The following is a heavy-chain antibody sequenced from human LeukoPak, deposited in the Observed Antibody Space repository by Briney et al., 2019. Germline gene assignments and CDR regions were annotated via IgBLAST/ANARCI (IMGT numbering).Heavy chain of an antibody. CDR1: GGSISSGGYS. Sequence: RASETLSLTCAVSGGSISSGGYSWSWIRQPPGKGLGWIGYIYHSGSTYYNPSLKSRVTISVDRSKNQFSLKLSSVTAADTAVYYCARGPSSSSWYYYYYGMDVWGQGTTVTVSS. V-gene: IGHV4-30-2*01. CDR3: ARGPSSSSWYYYYYGMDV. D-gene: IGHD6-13*01. CDR2: IYHSGST. J-gene: IGHJ6*02.